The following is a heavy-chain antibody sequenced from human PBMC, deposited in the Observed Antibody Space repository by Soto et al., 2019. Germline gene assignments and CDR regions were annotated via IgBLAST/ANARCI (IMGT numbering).Heavy chain of an antibody. D-gene: IGHD1-26*01. CDR3: ALRAGSFS. CDR1: GFTFSDHY. J-gene: IGHJ5*02. Sequence: GGSLRLSCAASGFTFSDHYMDWVRQAPGKGLEWVGRSRNKADSYSTQYAASVRGRFTISRDDSKSSLYLQMNSLKTDDTAVYYCALRAGSFSLGQGTLVTVS. V-gene: IGHV3-72*01. CDR2: SRNKADSYST.